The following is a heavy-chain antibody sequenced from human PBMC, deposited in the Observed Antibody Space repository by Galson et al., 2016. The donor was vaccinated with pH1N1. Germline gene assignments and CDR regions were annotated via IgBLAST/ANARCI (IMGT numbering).Heavy chain of an antibody. CDR2: ISGRGDVT. J-gene: IGHJ5*02. CDR1: GFTFIDYA. Sequence: SLRLSCAASGFTFIDYAMSWVRQAPGKGLEWVSVISGRGDVTYYTDSVKGRFTISSDSSRHTVYLQMNTLRAEDPAIYYCARLKLYSSPNWFDPWGQGTLVTVSS. V-gene: IGHV3-23*01. CDR3: ARLKLYSSPNWFDP. D-gene: IGHD6-19*01.